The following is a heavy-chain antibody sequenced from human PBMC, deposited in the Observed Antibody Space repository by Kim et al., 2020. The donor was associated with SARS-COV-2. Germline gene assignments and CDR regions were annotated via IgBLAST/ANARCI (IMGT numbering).Heavy chain of an antibody. CDR3: AREDSGHDYGDLYYFDY. CDR1: GGTFSSYA. J-gene: IGHJ4*02. D-gene: IGHD4-17*01. CDR2: IIPILGIA. V-gene: IGHV1-69*04. Sequence: SVKVSCKASGGTFSSYAISWVRQAPGQGLEWMGRIIPILGIANYAQKFQGRVTITADKSTSTAYMELSSLRSEDTAVYYCAREDSGHDYGDLYYFDYWGQGTLVTVSS.